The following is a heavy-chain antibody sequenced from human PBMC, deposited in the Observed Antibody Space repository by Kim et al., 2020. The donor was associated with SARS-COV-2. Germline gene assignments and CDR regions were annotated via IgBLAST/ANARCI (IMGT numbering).Heavy chain of an antibody. V-gene: IGHV3-48*04. J-gene: IGHJ4*02. CDR3: ARDAGYGDYVDY. D-gene: IGHD4-17*01. Sequence: YYADSVKGRFTISRDNAKNSLYLQMNSLRAEDTAVYYCARDAGYGDYVDYWGQGTLVTVSS.